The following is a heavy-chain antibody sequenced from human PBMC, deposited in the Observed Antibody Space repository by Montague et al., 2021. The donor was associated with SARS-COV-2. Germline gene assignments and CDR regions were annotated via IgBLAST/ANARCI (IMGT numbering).Heavy chain of an antibody. J-gene: IGHJ6*02. CDR2: ISSSGSTI. D-gene: IGHD3-3*01. CDR3: ARKSGYYYSYGMDA. Sequence: SLRLSCAASGFTFNSYEMNWVRQAPGKGLEWVSYISSSGSTIYYADSVKGRFTISRDDAKNSLYLQMNSLRAEDTAVYYCARKSGYYYSYGMDAWGQGTTVTVSS. V-gene: IGHV3-48*03. CDR1: GFTFNSYE.